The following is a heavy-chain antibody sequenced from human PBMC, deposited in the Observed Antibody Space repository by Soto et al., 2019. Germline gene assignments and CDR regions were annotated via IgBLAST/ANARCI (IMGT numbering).Heavy chain of an antibody. J-gene: IGHJ4*02. CDR1: GFSFSSYA. V-gene: IGHV3-23*01. CDR3: AKERTYYYGSGSYYNPADY. D-gene: IGHD3-10*01. Sequence: XGSLRLSCAASGFSFSSYAMTWVRQAPGKGLEWVSTISGPGGITYYADSVKGRFTISRDNSMNTLYLQMNSLRAGDTAVYYCAKERTYYYGSGSYYNPADYSGPGTLVTVSS. CDR2: ISGPGGIT.